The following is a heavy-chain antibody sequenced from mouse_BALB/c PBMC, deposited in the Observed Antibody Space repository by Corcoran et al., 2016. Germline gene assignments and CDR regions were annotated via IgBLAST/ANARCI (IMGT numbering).Heavy chain of an antibody. J-gene: IGHJ4*01. Sequence: EVQLQQSGAELVRQGALVKLSCKASGFNINDYDMHWVKQRPEQGLEWSGWIDPENGNTIYDPKFQGKASITADTSSNTAYLQLSSLTSEDTAVYYCASRDYWGQGTSVTVSS. CDR2: IDPENGNT. V-gene: IGHV14-1*02. CDR3: ASRDY. CDR1: GFNINDYD.